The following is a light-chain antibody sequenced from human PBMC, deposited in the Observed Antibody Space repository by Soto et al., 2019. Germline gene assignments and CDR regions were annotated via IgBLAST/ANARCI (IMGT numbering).Light chain of an antibody. CDR2: GAS. Sequence: EIVLTQSPGTLSLSPGERATLSCRASQSVSSNYLAWYQQKLGQAPRLLIYGASSRATGIPDRFSGSGSGTDFTLTISRLEPEDCAVYYCQQYGSPGTFGGGTKVEIK. J-gene: IGKJ4*01. CDR3: QQYGSPGT. V-gene: IGKV3-20*01. CDR1: QSVSSNY.